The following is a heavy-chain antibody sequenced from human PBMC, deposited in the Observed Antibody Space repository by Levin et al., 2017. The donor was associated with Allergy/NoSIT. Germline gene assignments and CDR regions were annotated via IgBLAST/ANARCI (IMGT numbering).Heavy chain of an antibody. CDR2: INPNSGGT. V-gene: IGHV1-2*02. CDR3: ARDPTRITMIVVPSDWYFDL. Sequence: ASVKVSCKASGYTFTGYYMHWVRQAPGQGLEWMGWINPNSGGTNYAQKFQGRVTMTRDTSISTAYMELSRLRSDDTAVYYCARDPTRITMIVVPSDWYFDLWGRGTLVTVSS. J-gene: IGHJ2*01. CDR1: GYTFTGYY. D-gene: IGHD3-22*01.